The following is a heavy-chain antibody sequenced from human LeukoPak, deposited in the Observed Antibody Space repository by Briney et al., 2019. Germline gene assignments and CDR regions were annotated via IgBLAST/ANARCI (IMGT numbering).Heavy chain of an antibody. J-gene: IGHJ4*02. V-gene: IGHV3-48*01. CDR2: ISSGSRTI. CDR3: ARGPVGATPLDY. D-gene: IGHD1-26*01. Sequence: GGSLRLSCTASSFTFSRYSMNWIRQAPGRGLEWLAYISSGSRTIYYTDSVEGRFTISRDDANHSLFLQMNTLRVDDSALYYCARGPVGATPLDYWGQGTLVTVSS. CDR1: SFTFSRYS.